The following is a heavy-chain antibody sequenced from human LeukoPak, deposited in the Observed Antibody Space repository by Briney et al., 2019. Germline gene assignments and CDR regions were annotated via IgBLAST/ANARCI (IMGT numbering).Heavy chain of an antibody. V-gene: IGHV3-48*01. CDR3: ARGLHYYDTGGYYYPDAFDI. CDR2: ISGISSTI. CDR1: EFTFSSYS. J-gene: IGHJ3*02. Sequence: QPGGSLRLSCAASEFTFSSYSMTWVRQAPGKGLEWVSYISGISSTIYYADSVKGRFTISRDNAKNSLSLQMNSLRAEDTAVYYCARGLHYYDTGGYYYPDAFDIWGQGTMVTVSS. D-gene: IGHD3-22*01.